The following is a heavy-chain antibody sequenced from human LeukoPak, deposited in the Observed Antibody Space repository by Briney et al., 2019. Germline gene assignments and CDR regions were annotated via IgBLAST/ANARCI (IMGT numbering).Heavy chain of an antibody. Sequence: GGSLRLSCAASGFTFTNYDMVWVRQAPGKGLEWVSGISASGDRTYYADSVKGRFTISRDNSKSALFLQMNSLRAEDTAIYYCAKDAPWSSGWFFLDFWGQGTLVTVSS. CDR2: ISASGDRT. V-gene: IGHV3-23*01. CDR3: AKDAPWSSGWFFLDF. J-gene: IGHJ4*02. D-gene: IGHD6-19*01. CDR1: GFTFTNYD.